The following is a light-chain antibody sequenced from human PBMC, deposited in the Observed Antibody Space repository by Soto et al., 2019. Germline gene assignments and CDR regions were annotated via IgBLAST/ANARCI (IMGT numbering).Light chain of an antibody. CDR1: QDISSY. CDR2: AAS. J-gene: IGKJ4*01. V-gene: IGKV1-9*01. CDR3: QQLNSYPLT. Sequence: DIQLTQSPSFLSPSVGDRVTITCRASQDISSYLAWYQQKPGKAPKLLIYAASILQSGVPARFSGSGSGTEFTLTISSLQPEDFATYYGQQLNSYPLTFGGGTKVEIK.